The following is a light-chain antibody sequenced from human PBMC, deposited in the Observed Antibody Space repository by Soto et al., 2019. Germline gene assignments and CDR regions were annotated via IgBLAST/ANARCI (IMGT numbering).Light chain of an antibody. CDR1: ISDVGGYNY. V-gene: IGLV2-8*01. CDR2: EVR. J-gene: IGLJ2*01. CDR3: GSSAGHNVV. Sequence: QSALTQPPSASGSHGQSVTISCTGTISDVGGYNYVSWYQQHPGKAPKLMIYEVRKRPSGVPDRFSGCTSGNTSSLTVSGLQAEDEDDYYCGSSAGHNVVFGGGTKLTVL.